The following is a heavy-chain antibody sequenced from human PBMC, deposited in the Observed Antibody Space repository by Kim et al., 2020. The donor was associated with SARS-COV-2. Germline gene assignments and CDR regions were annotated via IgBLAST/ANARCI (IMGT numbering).Heavy chain of an antibody. D-gene: IGHD5-12*01. Sequence: SETLSLTCTVSGGSFNSYYWNWIRQSPGKGLEWIGFIQYGGRTSCSPSLKSRVTMSLDTSKSQYSLKLTSVTAADTAVYYCVRFGYGNYWGLGTLVTVSS. V-gene: IGHV4-59*08. J-gene: IGHJ4*02. CDR1: GGSFNSYY. CDR2: IQYGGRT. CDR3: VRFGYGNY.